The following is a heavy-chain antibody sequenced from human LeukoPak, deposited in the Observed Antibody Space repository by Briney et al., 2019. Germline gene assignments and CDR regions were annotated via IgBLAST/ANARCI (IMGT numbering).Heavy chain of an antibody. J-gene: IGHJ4*02. D-gene: IGHD3-10*01. CDR2: MNPYTAKT. V-gene: IGHV1-8*03. CDR3: ARTMVRGEDY. Sequence: GASVKVSCKASGYSFTTHDVNWVRQAPGQGLEWMGWMNPYTAKTGYAQNFQGRVTITRNTSTSTAYMELSSLRSEDTAVYYCARTMVRGEDYWGQGTLVTVSS. CDR1: GYSFTTHD.